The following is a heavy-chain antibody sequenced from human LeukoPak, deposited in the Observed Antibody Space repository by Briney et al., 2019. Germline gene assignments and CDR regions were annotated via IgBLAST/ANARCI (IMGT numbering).Heavy chain of an antibody. J-gene: IGHJ4*02. CDR2: ITGRGSSA. V-gene: IGHV3-23*01. CDR1: GFTFSSYG. Sequence: GGSLRLSCVASGFTFSSYGMHWVRQAPGKGLEWVSSITGRGSSAYYADSVKGRFTISRDNSKSTLYLQMNSLRGDDTAVYYCARDYGDYGLDYWGQGALVTVAS. CDR3: ARDYGDYGLDY. D-gene: IGHD4-17*01.